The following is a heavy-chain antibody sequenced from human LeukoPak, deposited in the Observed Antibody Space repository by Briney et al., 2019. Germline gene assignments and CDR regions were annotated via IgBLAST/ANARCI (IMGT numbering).Heavy chain of an antibody. CDR3: AREGVYDSSGYNDAFDI. Sequence: GGSLRLSCAASGFTFNNYAMSWVRQAPGKGLEWVSVIKSGTDTRYADSVKGRFTISRDSSKNTLYLQMNSLRAEDTAVYYCAREGVYDSSGYNDAFDIWGQGTMVTVSS. D-gene: IGHD3-22*01. J-gene: IGHJ3*02. CDR1: GFTFNNYA. CDR2: IKSGTDT. V-gene: IGHV3-23*03.